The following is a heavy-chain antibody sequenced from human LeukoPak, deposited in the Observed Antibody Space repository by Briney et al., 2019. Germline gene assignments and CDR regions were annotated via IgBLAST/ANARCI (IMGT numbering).Heavy chain of an antibody. D-gene: IGHD3-3*01. CDR1: GSTFSSYA. J-gene: IGHJ4*02. Sequence: PTGGSLRLSCAASGSTFSSYAMSWVRQAPGKGLEWVSAISGSGGSTYYADSVKGRFTISRDNAKNSLYLQMNSLRAEDTAVYYCARGYYDFWSGDPGTFDYWGQGTLVTVS. CDR2: ISGSGGST. CDR3: ARGYYDFWSGDPGTFDY. V-gene: IGHV3-23*01.